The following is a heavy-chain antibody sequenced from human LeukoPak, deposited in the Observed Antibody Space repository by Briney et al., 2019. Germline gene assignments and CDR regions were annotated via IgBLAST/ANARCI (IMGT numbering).Heavy chain of an antibody. Sequence: SENLSLTCTVSGGSIISSSSYWGWIRQPPKKGLEWIGAIYYNGNTYYNRSLRSRVTMSVDTSKNQFSLKLNSVTAADTAVYYCASTHAGRYYTTFDYWGQGALVTVSS. D-gene: IGHD3-10*01. CDR3: ASTHAGRYYTTFDY. CDR2: IYYNGNT. J-gene: IGHJ4*02. CDR1: GGSIISSSSY. V-gene: IGHV4-39*01.